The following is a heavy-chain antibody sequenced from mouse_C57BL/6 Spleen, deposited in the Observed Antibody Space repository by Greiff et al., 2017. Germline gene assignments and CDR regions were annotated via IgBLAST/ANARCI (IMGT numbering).Heavy chain of an antibody. J-gene: IGHJ2*01. CDR2: INPNNGGT. D-gene: IGHD2-5*01. CDR1: GYTFTDYY. Sequence: EVQLQQSGPELVTPGASVKISCKASGYTFTDYYMNWVKQSHGKSLEWIGDINPNNGGTSYNQKFKGKATLTVDKSSSTAYMELRSLTSEDSAVYYCARYYSTSGDYFDYWGQGTTLTVSS. CDR3: ARYYSTSGDYFDY. V-gene: IGHV1-26*01.